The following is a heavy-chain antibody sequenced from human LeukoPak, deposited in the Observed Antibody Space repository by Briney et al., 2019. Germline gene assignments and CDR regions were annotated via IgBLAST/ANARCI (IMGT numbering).Heavy chain of an antibody. Sequence: PGRSLRLSCAASGFTFSSYAMHWVRQAPGKGLEWVAVISYDGSNKYYADSVKGRFTISRDNSKNTLYLQMNSLRAEDTAVYYCARGVPIAAAGEDSGELYYFDYWGQGTLVTVSS. V-gene: IGHV3-30*04. J-gene: IGHJ4*02. D-gene: IGHD6-13*01. CDR2: ISYDGSNK. CDR1: GFTFSSYA. CDR3: ARGVPIAAAGEDSGELYYFDY.